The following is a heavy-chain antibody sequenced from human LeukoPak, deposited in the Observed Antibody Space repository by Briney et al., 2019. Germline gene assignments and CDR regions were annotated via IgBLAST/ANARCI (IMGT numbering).Heavy chain of an antibody. Sequence: PGGSLRLSCAASGFTFSNYAMHWVRQAPGKGLEGMSVISYDGRNKYFADSVKGRFTLSRENAKNSLYLQMNSLRAGDTAVYYCARGIALWDYGSGKRQNWFDPWGQGTLVTVSS. J-gene: IGHJ5*02. CDR3: ARGIALWDYGSGKRQNWFDP. V-gene: IGHV3-30*14. CDR2: ISYDGRNK. D-gene: IGHD3-10*01. CDR1: GFTFSNYA.